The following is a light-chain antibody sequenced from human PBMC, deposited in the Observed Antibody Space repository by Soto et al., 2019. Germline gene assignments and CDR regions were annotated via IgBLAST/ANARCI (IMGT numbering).Light chain of an antibody. J-gene: IGKJ3*01. CDR3: QQYGSSRFT. V-gene: IGKV3-20*01. CDR1: QSISSSY. CDR2: GAS. Sequence: EIVLTQSPGTLSLSPGERATLSCRASQSISSSYLAWYQQKPGQAPGLLVYGASSRATGIPDRFSGSGSGTDLTLTISRLEPEDFAVYYCQQYGSSRFTFGPGTKVDIK.